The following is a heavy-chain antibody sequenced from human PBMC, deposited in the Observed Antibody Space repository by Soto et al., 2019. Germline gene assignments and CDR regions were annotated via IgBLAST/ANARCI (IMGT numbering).Heavy chain of an antibody. V-gene: IGHV1-69*12. CDR2: IIPIFGTA. CDR1: GGTFSSYA. CDR3: ASHEVRLGELSPEDY. D-gene: IGHD3-16*02. Sequence: QVQLVQSGAEVKKPGSSVKVSCKASGGTFSSYANSWVRQAPGQGLEWMGGIIPIFGTANYAQKFQGRVTITADESTSTAYMELSSLRSEDTAVYYCASHEVRLGELSPEDYWGQGTLVTVSS. J-gene: IGHJ4*02.